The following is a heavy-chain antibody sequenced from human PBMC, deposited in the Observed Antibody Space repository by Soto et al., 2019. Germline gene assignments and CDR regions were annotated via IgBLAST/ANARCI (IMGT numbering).Heavy chain of an antibody. CDR2: ISYDGSDK. Sequence: GWSLRLSCAASRFTFSSFAMHWVRQAPGKGLEWVAVISYDGSDKYYADSVEGRFTISRDNSKNTLYLQMNSLRTEDTAVYHCAKVVGSFWGQGTLVTVSS. CDR3: AKVVGSF. D-gene: IGHD3-10*01. J-gene: IGHJ4*02. CDR1: RFTFSSFA. V-gene: IGHV3-30*18.